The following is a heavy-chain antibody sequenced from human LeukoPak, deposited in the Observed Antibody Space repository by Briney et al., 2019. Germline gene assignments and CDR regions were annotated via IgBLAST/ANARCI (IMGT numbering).Heavy chain of an antibody. V-gene: IGHV1-8*01. D-gene: IGHD6-13*01. CDR2: MNPNSGNT. CDR1: GYTFTSYD. J-gene: IGHJ4*02. Sequence: GASVKVSCKASGYTFTSYDINWVRQATGQGLEWMGWMNPNSGNTGYAQKFQGRVTMTRNTSISTAYMELSSLRSEDTAVYYCARGRRSSSWTVQRDRGFDYWGQGTLVTVSS. CDR3: ARGRRSSSWTVQRDRGFDY.